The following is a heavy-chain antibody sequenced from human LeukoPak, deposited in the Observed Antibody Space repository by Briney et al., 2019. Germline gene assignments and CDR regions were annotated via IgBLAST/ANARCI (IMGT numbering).Heavy chain of an antibody. V-gene: IGHV3-21*04. CDR2: ISSSSYYI. J-gene: IGHJ4*02. Sequence: GGSLRLSCAASGFTFSSYSMIWVRQAPGKGLEWVSSISSSSYYIYYADSVKGRFTISRDNSKNTLYLQMNSLRAEDTAVYYCAKDEGGDSSGYCYWGQGTLVTVSS. CDR1: GFTFSSYS. D-gene: IGHD3-22*01. CDR3: AKDEGGDSSGYCY.